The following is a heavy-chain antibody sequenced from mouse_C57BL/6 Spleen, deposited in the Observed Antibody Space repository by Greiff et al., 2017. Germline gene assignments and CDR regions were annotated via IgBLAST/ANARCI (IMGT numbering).Heavy chain of an antibody. J-gene: IGHJ1*03. CDR1: GYAFSSYW. V-gene: IGHV1-80*01. Sequence: VQRVESGAELVKPGASVKISCKASGYAFSSYWMNWVKQRPGKGLEWIGQIYPGDGDTNYNGKFKGKATLTADKSSSTAYMQLSSLTSEDSAVYFCARRDPNWDWYFDVWGTGTTVTVSS. CDR2: IYPGDGDT. CDR3: ARRDPNWDWYFDV. D-gene: IGHD4-1*02.